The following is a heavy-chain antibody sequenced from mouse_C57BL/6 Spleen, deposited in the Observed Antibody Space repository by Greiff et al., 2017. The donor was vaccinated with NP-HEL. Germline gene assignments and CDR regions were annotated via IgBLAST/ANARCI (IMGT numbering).Heavy chain of an antibody. Sequence: EVQLVESGGGLVKPGGSLKLSCAASGFTFSDYGMHWVRQAPEKGLEWVAYISSGSSTIYYADTVKGRFTISRDNAKNTLFLQMTSLRSEDTAMYYCARGYALAYWGQGTLVTVSA. V-gene: IGHV5-17*01. J-gene: IGHJ3*01. CDR3: ARGYALAY. D-gene: IGHD2-14*01. CDR1: GFTFSDYG. CDR2: ISSGSSTI.